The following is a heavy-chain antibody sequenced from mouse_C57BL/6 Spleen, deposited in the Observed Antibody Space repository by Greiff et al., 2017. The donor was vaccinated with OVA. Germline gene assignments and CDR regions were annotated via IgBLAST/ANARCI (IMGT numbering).Heavy chain of an antibody. Sequence: VQLQQSGAELVRPGTSVKVSCKASGYAFTNYLIEWVKQRPGQGLEWIGVINPGSGGTNYNEKFKGKATLTADKSSSTAYMQLSSLTSEDSAVYFCARDGSNPWFAYWGQGTLVTVSA. V-gene: IGHV1-54*01. CDR2: INPGSGGT. D-gene: IGHD1-1*01. CDR3: ARDGSNPWFAY. J-gene: IGHJ3*01. CDR1: GYAFTNYL.